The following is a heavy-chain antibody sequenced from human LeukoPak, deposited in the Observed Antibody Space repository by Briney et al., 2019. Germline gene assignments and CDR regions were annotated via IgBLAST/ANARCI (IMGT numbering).Heavy chain of an antibody. J-gene: IGHJ6*02. CDR3: AREVSGWLVRSLGMDV. CDR2: TIPIFGTA. CDR1: GGTFSSYA. D-gene: IGHD6-19*01. Sequence: ASVKVSCKASGGTFSSYAISWVRQAPGQGLEWMGGTIPIFGTANYAQKFQGRVTITADESTSTAYMELSSLRSEDTAVYYCAREVSGWLVRSLGMDVWGQGTTVTVSS. V-gene: IGHV1-69*01.